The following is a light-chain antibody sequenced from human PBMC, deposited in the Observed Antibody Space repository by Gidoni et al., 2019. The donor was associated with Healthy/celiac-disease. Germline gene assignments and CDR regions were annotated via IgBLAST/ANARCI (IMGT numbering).Light chain of an antibody. Sequence: QSALTQPASVSGSPGQSITISCTGTSSDVGSYNLVSWYQQHPGKAPKLMIYEVSQRPSGVSNRFSGSKSSNTASRTISGLQAEDEADYYCCSYAGSRGVVFGGGTKLTVL. CDR3: CSYAGSRGVV. CDR1: SSDVGSYNL. CDR2: EVS. J-gene: IGLJ2*01. V-gene: IGLV2-23*02.